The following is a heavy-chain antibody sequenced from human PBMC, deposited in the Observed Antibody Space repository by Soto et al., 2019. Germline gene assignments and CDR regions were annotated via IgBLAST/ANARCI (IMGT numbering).Heavy chain of an antibody. J-gene: IGHJ5*02. CDR1: GFTFNTYD. V-gene: IGHV3-21*01. CDR2: ITTSSAYI. CDR3: VRSGTARLLRHSWFDT. Sequence: ESGGGLVKPGGSLRLSCAASGFTFNTYDMNWVRQAPGKGLEWVSSITTSSAYIYYADSLKGRITISSDNAKHSLFLQMNSLRPEDTAVYYCVRSGTARLLRHSWFDTWGQGTLVTVSS. D-gene: IGHD2-21*01.